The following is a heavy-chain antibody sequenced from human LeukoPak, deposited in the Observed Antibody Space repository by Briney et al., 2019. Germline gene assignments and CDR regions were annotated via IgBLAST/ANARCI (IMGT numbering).Heavy chain of an antibody. J-gene: IGHJ4*02. D-gene: IGHD3-22*01. CDR3: ARVRSSGSPLDY. CDR1: GFTFSDYY. Sequence: GGSLRLSCAASGFTFSDYYMSWIRQAPGKGLEWVSYISSSGSTIHYADSVKGRSTMSRDNAKNSLYLQINSLRAEDTAVYYCARVRSSGSPLDYWSQGTLVTVSS. V-gene: IGHV3-11*01. CDR2: ISSSGSTI.